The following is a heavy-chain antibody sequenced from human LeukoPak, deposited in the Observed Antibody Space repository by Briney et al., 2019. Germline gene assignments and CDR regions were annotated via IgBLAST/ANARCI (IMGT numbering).Heavy chain of an antibody. Sequence: PSETLSLTCTVSGYSISSGYYWGWIRQPPGKGLEWIGSIYHSGSTYYNPSLKSRVTISVDTSKNQFSLKLSSVTAADTAVYYCAREYSYGRYFDYWGQGTLVTVSS. J-gene: IGHJ4*02. V-gene: IGHV4-38-2*02. CDR2: IYHSGST. CDR1: GYSISSGYY. CDR3: AREYSYGRYFDY. D-gene: IGHD5-18*01.